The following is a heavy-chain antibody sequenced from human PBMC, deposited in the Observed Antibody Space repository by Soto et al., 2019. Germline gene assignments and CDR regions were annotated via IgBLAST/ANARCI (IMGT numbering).Heavy chain of an antibody. Sequence: PWGSLILSCSASGFTFINAWMSWVRQAPGKGLEWVGRIKSKTDGGTTDYAAPVKGRFTISRDDSKNTLYLQMNSLKTEDTAVYYCTKDHYYGMDVWGQGNTVTVSS. V-gene: IGHV3-15*01. D-gene: IGHD2-15*01. CDR2: IKSKTDGGTT. CDR1: GFTFINAW. J-gene: IGHJ6*02. CDR3: TKDHYYGMDV.